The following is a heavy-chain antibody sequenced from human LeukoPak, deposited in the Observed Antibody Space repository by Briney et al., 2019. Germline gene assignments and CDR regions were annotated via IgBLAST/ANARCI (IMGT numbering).Heavy chain of an antibody. CDR1: GFIFSSYW. J-gene: IGHJ4*02. Sequence: GGSLRLSCAASGFIFSSYWMHWVRQAPGKGLVWVSRIKTDGSSATYADSVKGRFTISRDNSKNTLYLQMNSLRAEDTAVYYCAKGASGSYYQDYWGQGTLVTVSS. V-gene: IGHV3-74*01. CDR3: AKGASGSYYQDY. CDR2: IKTDGSSA. D-gene: IGHD1-26*01.